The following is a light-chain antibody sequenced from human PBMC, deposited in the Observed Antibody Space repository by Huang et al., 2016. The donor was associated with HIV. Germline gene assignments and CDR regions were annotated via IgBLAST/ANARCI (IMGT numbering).Light chain of an antibody. J-gene: IGKJ1*01. V-gene: IGKV1-5*03. CDR3: QQQWT. CDR2: KAS. CDR1: NRISSW. Sequence: DIQMTQSPSTLSAFVGDRVTITCLTSNRISSWLAWYQQKPGKAPNLLISKASNLERGVPSRFSGNGSGTEFTLTISGLQPDDLSTYYCQQQWTFGQGTKVEI.